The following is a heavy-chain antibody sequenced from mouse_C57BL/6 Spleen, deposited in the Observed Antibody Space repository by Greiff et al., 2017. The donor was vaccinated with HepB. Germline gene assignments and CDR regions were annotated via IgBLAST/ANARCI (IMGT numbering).Heavy chain of an antibody. J-gene: IGHJ1*03. CDR2: IWTGGGT. V-gene: IGHV2-9-1*01. D-gene: IGHD1-1*01. Sequence: VMLVESGPGLVAPSQCLSITCTVSGFSLTSYAISWVRQPPGKGLEWLGVIWTGGGTNYNSALKSRLSISKDNSKSQVFLKMNSLQTDDTARYYCARKRDGSSYVGYFDVWGTGTTVTVSS. CDR1: GFSLTSYA. CDR3: ARKRDGSSYVGYFDV.